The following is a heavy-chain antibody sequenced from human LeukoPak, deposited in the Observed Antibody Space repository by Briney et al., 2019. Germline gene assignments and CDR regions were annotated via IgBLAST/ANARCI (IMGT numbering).Heavy chain of an antibody. CDR2: INPNSGGT. CDR1: GYTFTSYA. V-gene: IGHV1-2*02. CDR3: ARTKSVDTAMVTSSWFDP. Sequence: ASVKVSCKASGYTFTSYAMNWVRQAPGQGLEWMGWINPNSGGTNYAQKFQGRVTMTRDTSISTAYMELSRLRSDDTAVYYCARTKSVDTAMVTSSWFDPWGQGTLVTVSS. J-gene: IGHJ5*02. D-gene: IGHD5-18*01.